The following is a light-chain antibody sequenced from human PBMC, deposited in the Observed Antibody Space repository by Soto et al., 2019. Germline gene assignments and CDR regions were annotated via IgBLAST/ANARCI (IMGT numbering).Light chain of an antibody. CDR1: QSVVSSY. CDR3: QQYGTSTWT. V-gene: IGKV3-20*01. CDR2: GAS. J-gene: IGKJ1*01. Sequence: EIVLTQSPGTLSLSPGERATLSCRASQSVVSSYLAWYQQKSGQAPRLLIYGASRRATGIPDRFSGSGSGTDFTFTISRLEPEDFAVYYCQQYGTSTWTFGQGTKVEIK.